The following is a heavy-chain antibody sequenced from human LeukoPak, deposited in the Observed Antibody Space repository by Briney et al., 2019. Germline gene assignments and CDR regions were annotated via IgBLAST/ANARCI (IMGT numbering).Heavy chain of an antibody. D-gene: IGHD1-26*01. CDR2: ISLSGHT. J-gene: IGHJ4*02. V-gene: IGHV4-4*02. Sequence: SGTLSLTCGVSGGSITTTNYWSWVRQPPGQGLEWIGEISLSGHTNYNPSLRSRVTMSVDTSKNQFSLKLSSVTAADTAVYYCARGDSGSYYVYFDYWGQGTLVTVSS. CDR1: GGSITTTNY. CDR3: ARGDSGSYYVYFDY.